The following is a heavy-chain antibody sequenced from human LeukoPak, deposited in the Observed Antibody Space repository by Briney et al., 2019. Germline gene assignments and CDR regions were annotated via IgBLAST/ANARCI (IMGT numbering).Heavy chain of an antibody. V-gene: IGHV3-30*04. D-gene: IGHD6-19*01. CDR2: ISYDGSTT. J-gene: IGHJ4*02. CDR3: AKQTYSNGWMPLGYLGY. CDR1: GFTLCRNA. Sequence: GGSLRLSCAASGFTLCRNAMHWVRDAPDKGLEWVAVISYDGSTTYYADSVKGRFTISRDNAKNALYLQMNSLRTEDTALYYCAKQTYSNGWMPLGYLGYWGQGTLVTVSS.